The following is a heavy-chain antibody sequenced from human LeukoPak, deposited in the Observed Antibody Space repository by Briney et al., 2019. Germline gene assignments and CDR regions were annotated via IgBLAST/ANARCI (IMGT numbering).Heavy chain of an antibody. CDR3: AKDCGTTSYYKNGAYRSWDHNWFDS. V-gene: IGHV3-23*01. CDR2: ISGSGDNK. Sequence: GGSLRLSCAASGFTFSTYAFNWVRQAPGKGLGWVSGISGSGDNKCYADSVKGRFTISRDNSANTLYLQMNSLRAEDSAVYYCAKDCGTTSYYKNGAYRSWDHNWFDSWGQGTLVAVSS. CDR1: GFTFSTYA. J-gene: IGHJ5*01. D-gene: IGHD3-10*01.